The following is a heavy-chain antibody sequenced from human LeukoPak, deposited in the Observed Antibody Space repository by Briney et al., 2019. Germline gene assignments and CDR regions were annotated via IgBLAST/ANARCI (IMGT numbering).Heavy chain of an antibody. D-gene: IGHD3-10*01. Sequence: GGSLRLSCAASGFTFSSYAMHWVCQAPGKGLEYVSAISSNGGSTYYANSVKGRFTISRDNSKNTLYLQMGSLRAEHMAVYYCARGPPMDLFFDYWGQGTLVTPSS. CDR1: GFTFSSYA. J-gene: IGHJ4*02. CDR3: ARGPPMDLFFDY. CDR2: ISSNGGST. V-gene: IGHV3-64*01.